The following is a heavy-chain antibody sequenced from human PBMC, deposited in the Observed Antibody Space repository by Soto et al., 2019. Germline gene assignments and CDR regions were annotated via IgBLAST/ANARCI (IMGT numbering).Heavy chain of an antibody. CDR2: TSFDGSNK. J-gene: IGHJ6*02. CDR1: GFTFSSYG. V-gene: IGHV3-30*18. Sequence: QVQLVESGGGVVQPGRSLRLSCAASGFTFSSYGMHWVRQAPGKGLEWVAVTSFDGSNKYYADSVKGRITISRDNSKSTLYLQMNSLRAEDTAVYYCAKSTDYYYYYGMDVWGQGTTVTVSS. CDR3: AKSTDYYYYYGMDV.